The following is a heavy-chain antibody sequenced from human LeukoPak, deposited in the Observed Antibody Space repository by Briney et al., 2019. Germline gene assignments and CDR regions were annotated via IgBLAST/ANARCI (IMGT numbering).Heavy chain of an antibody. CDR2: IIPIFGTA. CDR3: ARSASYSNYGAYYYYYYMDV. V-gene: IGHV1-69*05. CDR1: GVTFSSYA. J-gene: IGHJ6*03. Sequence: SVKVSCKASGVTFSSYAISWVRQAPGQGLEWMGGIIPIFGTANYAQKFQGRVTITTDESTSTAYMELSSLRSEDTAVYYCARSASYSNYGAYYYYYYMDVWGKGTTVTVSS. D-gene: IGHD4-11*01.